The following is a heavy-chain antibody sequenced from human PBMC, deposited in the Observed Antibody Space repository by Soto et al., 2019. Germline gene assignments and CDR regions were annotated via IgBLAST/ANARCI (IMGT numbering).Heavy chain of an antibody. V-gene: IGHV2-5*02. Sequence: QITLKESGPTLVRPTQTLTLTCTFSGFSLSTSGVGVGWIRQPPGKALEWLALIYWDDDKRYSPSLKSRLTNTTDTSKNQLVLTMTYMAPVDTATFSCAHSRCGGDCLQSYSSHYYYGMDVWGQGTTVTVSS. D-gene: IGHD2-21*02. CDR3: AHSRCGGDCLQSYSSHYYYGMDV. CDR2: IYWDDDK. J-gene: IGHJ6*02. CDR1: GFSLSTSGVG.